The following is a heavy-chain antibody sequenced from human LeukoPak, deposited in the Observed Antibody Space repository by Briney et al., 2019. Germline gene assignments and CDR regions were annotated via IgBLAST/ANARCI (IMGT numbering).Heavy chain of an antibody. CDR2: ISGSGDST. Sequence: GGSLRLSCVASGFTLRSYVMNWVRQTPGKGLEWVSSISGSGDSTFYADSVKGRFTISRDNSKNTLYLQMNSLRAEDTAVYYRAKDPFIAAAGTGYYYMDVWGKGTTVTISS. CDR3: AKDPFIAAAGTGYYYMDV. V-gene: IGHV3-23*01. CDR1: GFTLRSYV. J-gene: IGHJ6*03. D-gene: IGHD6-13*01.